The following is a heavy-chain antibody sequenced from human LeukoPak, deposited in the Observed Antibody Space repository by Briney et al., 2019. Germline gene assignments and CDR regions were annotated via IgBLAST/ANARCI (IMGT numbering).Heavy chain of an antibody. V-gene: IGHV3-30-3*01. CDR1: GFTFSSYA. J-gene: IGHJ4*02. CDR3: ARDSTVWGTQPTSY. Sequence: GMSLRLSCAASGFTFSSYAMHWVRQAPGKGLEWVAVISYDGSNKYYADSVKGRFTISRDNSKNTLYLQMNSLRAEDTAVYYCARDSTVWGTQPTSYWGQGTLVTVSS. CDR2: ISYDGSNK. D-gene: IGHD3-16*01.